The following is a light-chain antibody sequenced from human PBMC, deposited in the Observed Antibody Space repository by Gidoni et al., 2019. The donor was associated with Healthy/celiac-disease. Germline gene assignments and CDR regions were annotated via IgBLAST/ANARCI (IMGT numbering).Light chain of an antibody. V-gene: IGKV3-15*01. J-gene: IGKJ1*01. CDR1: QSVSSN. CDR3: QQYNNWQWT. Sequence: EIVLTQSPATLSVSPGERATLYCRASQSVSSNLAWYQQKPGQAPRLLIYGASTRATGIPARFSGSGSGTEFTLTISSLQSEDFAVYYCQQYNNWQWTFGQGTKVEIK. CDR2: GAS.